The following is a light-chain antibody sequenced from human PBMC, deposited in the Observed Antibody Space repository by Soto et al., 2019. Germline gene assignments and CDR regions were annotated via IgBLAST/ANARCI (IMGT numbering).Light chain of an antibody. J-gene: IGKJ1*01. CDR3: HQSYSSPRS. V-gene: IGKV1-39*01. Sequence: DIQMTQSPSSLSASVGDRVTITCRASQTIITYLSWYQQKPGMAPKLLIYDVSTLQSGVPSRFSGSGSGTDFTLNISSLQPEDFATYCCHQSYSSPRSFGQGTKVEIK. CDR1: QTIITY. CDR2: DVS.